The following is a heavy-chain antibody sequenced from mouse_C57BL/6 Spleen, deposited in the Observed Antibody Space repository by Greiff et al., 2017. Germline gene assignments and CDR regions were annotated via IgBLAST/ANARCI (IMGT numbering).Heavy chain of an antibody. D-gene: IGHD1-1*01. CDR3: ARDDYGSSDYFDY. V-gene: IGHV5-4*01. Sequence: DVKLVESGGGLVKPGGSLKLSCAASGFTFSSYAMSWVRQTPEKRLEWVATISDGGSYTYYPDNVKGRFTISRDNAKNNLYLQMSHLKSEDTAMYYCARDDYGSSDYFDYWGQGTTLTVSS. CDR2: ISDGGSYT. CDR1: GFTFSSYA. J-gene: IGHJ2*01.